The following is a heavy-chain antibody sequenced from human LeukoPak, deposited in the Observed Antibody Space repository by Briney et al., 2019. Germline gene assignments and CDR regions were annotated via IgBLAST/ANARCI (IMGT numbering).Heavy chain of an antibody. CDR2: IYYSGST. J-gene: IGHJ2*01. Sequence: SETLSLTCTVSGVSISNHYSSWIRQPPGKGLEWIGYIYYSGSTNYNPSLKSRVTISVDTSKNQFSLKLSSVTAADTAVYYCARDGDGGSYLWYFDLWGRGTLVTVSS. V-gene: IGHV4-59*11. D-gene: IGHD1-26*01. CDR1: GVSISNHY. CDR3: ARDGDGGSYLWYFDL.